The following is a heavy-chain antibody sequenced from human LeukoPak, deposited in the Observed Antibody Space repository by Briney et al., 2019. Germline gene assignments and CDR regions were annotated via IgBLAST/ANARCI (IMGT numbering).Heavy chain of an antibody. Sequence: KPSETLSLTCAVSGGSISSSSSYYWGWIRQPPGQGLEWIGSIYYTGSPYYNPSLKSRVTISVDTSKNQFSLKLSSVTAADTAVYYCARVSGITMIVVLNHDAFDIWGQGTMVTVSS. CDR2: IYYTGSP. J-gene: IGHJ3*02. CDR3: ARVSGITMIVVLNHDAFDI. V-gene: IGHV4-39*07. CDR1: GGSISSSSSYY. D-gene: IGHD3-22*01.